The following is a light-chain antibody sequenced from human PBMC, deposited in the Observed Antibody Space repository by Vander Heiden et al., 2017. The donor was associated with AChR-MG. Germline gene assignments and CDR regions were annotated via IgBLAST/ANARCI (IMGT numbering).Light chain of an antibody. Sequence: QSVLTQPPSVSGAPGQRVTISCTGSSSNIGAGYDVRWYQRLPGTAPKLLIYDNTTRPSGVPGRFSGSKSGTSVSLAITGLQAEDEADYYCQSYDSSLSAVVFGGGTKLTVL. CDR2: DNT. V-gene: IGLV1-40*01. J-gene: IGLJ2*01. CDR1: SSNIGAGYD. CDR3: QSYDSSLSAVV.